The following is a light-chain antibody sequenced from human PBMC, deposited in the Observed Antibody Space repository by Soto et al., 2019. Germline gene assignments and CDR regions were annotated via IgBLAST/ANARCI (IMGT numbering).Light chain of an antibody. J-gene: IGKJ1*01. Sequence: EIVLTQSPATLSLSPGERATLSCRASQSVSSSLAWYRQKPGLPPRLLIYDASNRAAGIPARFSGSGSGTDFTLTISSLEPEDFAVYYCQQRSDWPAWTFGQGTKVEIK. CDR3: QQRSDWPAWT. CDR1: QSVSSS. CDR2: DAS. V-gene: IGKV3-11*01.